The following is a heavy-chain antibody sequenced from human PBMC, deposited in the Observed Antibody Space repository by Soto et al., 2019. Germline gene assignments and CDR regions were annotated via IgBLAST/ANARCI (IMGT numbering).Heavy chain of an antibody. CDR3: ATLPENGGFDL. CDR2: TYTGGTT. J-gene: IGHJ3*01. Sequence: GGSLRLSCAASGFSVSSRFMSWVRQAPGKGLEWVSVTYTGGTTYYADSVKGRFTISRDNSKNTLYLQVNSLRVEDTAIYYCATLPENGGFDLWGPGTTVTVSS. V-gene: IGHV3-53*01. D-gene: IGHD2-8*01. CDR1: GFSVSSRF.